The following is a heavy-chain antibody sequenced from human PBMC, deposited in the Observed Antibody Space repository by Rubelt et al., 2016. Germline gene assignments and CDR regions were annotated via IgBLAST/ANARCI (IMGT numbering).Heavy chain of an antibody. CDR1: GYTFTSYA. Sequence: QVQLVQSGAEVKKPGASVKVSCKASGYTFTSYAMHWVRQAPGQRLAWMGWINAGNGHTKYSQKFQGRVTITRYTAASTAYMELSSRGSEDAAVYYCAREQEYYDILTGYLSGMDVWGQGTTVTVSS. CDR3: AREQEYYDILTGYLSGMDV. CDR2: INAGNGHT. J-gene: IGHJ6*02. V-gene: IGHV1-3*01. D-gene: IGHD3-9*01.